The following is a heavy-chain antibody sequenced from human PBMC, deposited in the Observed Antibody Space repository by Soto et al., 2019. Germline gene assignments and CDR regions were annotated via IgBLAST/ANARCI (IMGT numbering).Heavy chain of an antibody. V-gene: IGHV3-23*01. CDR2: ISGSGGST. Sequence: GGSLRLSCAASGFTFSSYAMSWVRQVPGKGLEWVSAISGSGGSTYYADSVKGRFTISRDNSKNTLYLQMNSLRAEDTAVYYCAKGDDYVWGSYRYTELFDYWGQGTLVTVSS. D-gene: IGHD3-16*02. J-gene: IGHJ4*02. CDR3: AKGDDYVWGSYRYTELFDY. CDR1: GFTFSSYA.